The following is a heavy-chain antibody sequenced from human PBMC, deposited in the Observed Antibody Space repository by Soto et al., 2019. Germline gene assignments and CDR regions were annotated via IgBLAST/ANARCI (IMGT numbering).Heavy chain of an antibody. V-gene: IGHV4-34*01. CDR2: MNDSGST. CDR3: ASPRWNYIY. D-gene: IGHD1-7*01. J-gene: IGHJ4*02. Sequence: QVQLQQWGAGLLKPSETLSLTCAVSGGSFSGYYWSWIRQPPGKGLEWIGEMNDSGSTKYNASLASRVAMSVDTSKGHFSLTLTSVTAADTAVYYCASPRWNYIYWGQGTLVAVSS. CDR1: GGSFSGYY.